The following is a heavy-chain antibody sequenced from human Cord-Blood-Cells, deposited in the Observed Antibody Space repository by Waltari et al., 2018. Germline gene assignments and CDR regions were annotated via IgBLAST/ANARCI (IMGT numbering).Heavy chain of an antibody. CDR1: GGSISSYY. V-gene: IGHV4-59*01. CDR2: IYYSGST. D-gene: IGHD6-13*01. Sequence: VKPSETLSLTCTVPGGSISSYYWSWIRQPPGKGLEWIGYIYYSGSTNYNLSLKSRVTISVDTSKNQFSLKLSSVTAADTAVYYCARMYSSSWNWFDPWGQGTLVTVSS. CDR3: ARMYSSSWNWFDP. J-gene: IGHJ5*02.